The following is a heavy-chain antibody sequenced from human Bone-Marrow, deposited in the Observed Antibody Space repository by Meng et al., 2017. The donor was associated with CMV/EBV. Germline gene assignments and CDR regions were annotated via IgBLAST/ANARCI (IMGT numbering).Heavy chain of an antibody. D-gene: IGHD3-10*01. CDR1: GFTFSSYG. Sequence: GESLKISCAASGFTFSSYGMHWVRQAPGKGLEWVAFIRYDGSNKYYADSVKGRFTISRDNSKNTLYLQMNSLRAEDTAVYYCARGGDGGIMVRGAVDYWGQGTLVTVSS. CDR3: ARGGDGGIMVRGAVDY. CDR2: IRYDGSNK. V-gene: IGHV3-30*02. J-gene: IGHJ4*02.